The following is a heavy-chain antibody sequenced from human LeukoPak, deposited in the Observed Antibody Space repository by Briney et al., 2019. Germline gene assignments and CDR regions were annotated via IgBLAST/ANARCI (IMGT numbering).Heavy chain of an antibody. V-gene: IGHV4-61*01. Sequence: KASETLSLTCTVSGGSVSSGSYYWSWIRQPPGKGLEWIGYIYYSGSTNYNPSLKSRVTISVDTSKNQFSLKLSSVTAADTAVYYCARAQCGGDCYFSYWGQGTLVTVPS. D-gene: IGHD2-21*02. CDR2: IYYSGST. J-gene: IGHJ4*02. CDR1: GGSVSSGSYY. CDR3: ARAQCGGDCYFSY.